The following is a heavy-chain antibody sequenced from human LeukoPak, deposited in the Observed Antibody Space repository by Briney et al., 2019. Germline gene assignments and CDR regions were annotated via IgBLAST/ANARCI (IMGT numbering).Heavy chain of an antibody. V-gene: IGHV1-18*01. CDR2: ISGDNANT. Sequence: ASVKVSCTASGYTFRKHGISWVRQAPGQGLEWMGWISGDNANTNYAQNLQGRVTMTTDTSTSTAYMELRSLRSDDTAVYYCARDSRKEESWGQGTLVTVSS. J-gene: IGHJ5*02. CDR3: ARDSRKEES. CDR1: GYTFRKHG. D-gene: IGHD6-13*01.